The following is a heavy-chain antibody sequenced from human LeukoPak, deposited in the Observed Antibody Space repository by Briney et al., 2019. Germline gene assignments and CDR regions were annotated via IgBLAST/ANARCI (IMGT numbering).Heavy chain of an antibody. CDR1: GYSISSGYY. D-gene: IGHD6-13*01. CDR3: ARAYSSSWYFNWFDP. CDR2: IYHTGST. Sequence: SETLSLTCTVSGYSISSGYYWAWIRQPPGKGLEWIGNIYHTGSTYYNPSLKSRVTISVDTSKNQFSLKLSSVTAADTAEYYCARAYSSSWYFNWFDPWGQGTLVTVSS. J-gene: IGHJ5*02. V-gene: IGHV4-38-2*02.